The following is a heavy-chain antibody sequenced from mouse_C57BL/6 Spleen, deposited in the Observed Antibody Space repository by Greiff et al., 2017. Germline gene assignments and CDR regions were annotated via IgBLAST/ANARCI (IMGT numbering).Heavy chain of an antibody. V-gene: IGHV14-4*01. J-gene: IGHJ3*01. CDR1: GFNITDDY. Sequence: EVQLQQSGAELVRPGASVKLSCTAPGFNITDDYMHWVEQRPEQGLEWIGWIDPENGDTEYASKFQGKATITADTSSNTAYQQLSSLTSEDTAVYCCTRWDLAGVAYWGQGTLVTCAA. CDR3: TRWDLAGVAY. CDR2: IDPENGDT. D-gene: IGHD4-1*01.